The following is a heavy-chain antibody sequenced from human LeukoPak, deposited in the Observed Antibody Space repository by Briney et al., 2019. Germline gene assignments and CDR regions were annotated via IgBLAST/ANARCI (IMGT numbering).Heavy chain of an antibody. CDR3: ARYSYYYYYMDV. CDR2: ISYSGSS. CDR1: GGSISIGGDY. D-gene: IGHD4-11*01. Sequence: QTLSPACTVAGGSISIGGDYWAWIRQLPGKGLEYIGYISYSGSSYYRPFLKRRGTISVDTSKNQLSLKLRSVTAADTAVYYCARYSYYYYYMDVWGKGTTVTVSS. J-gene: IGHJ6*03. V-gene: IGHV4-31*03.